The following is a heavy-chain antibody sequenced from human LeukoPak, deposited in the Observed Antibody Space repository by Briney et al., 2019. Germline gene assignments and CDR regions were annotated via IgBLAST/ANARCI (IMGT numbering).Heavy chain of an antibody. CDR3: ARAQYGYTYGHRFDY. V-gene: IGHV4-59*01. J-gene: IGHJ4*02. CDR2: IYYSGTT. D-gene: IGHD5-18*01. Sequence: SGTLSLTCTVSGVSIINNDWSWIRQPPGKGLEWIGYIYYSGTTNYNPSLMSRVTVSVDTSKNQFSLKLTSVTAADTAVYYCARAQYGYTYGHRFDYWGQGILVTVSS. CDR1: GVSIINND.